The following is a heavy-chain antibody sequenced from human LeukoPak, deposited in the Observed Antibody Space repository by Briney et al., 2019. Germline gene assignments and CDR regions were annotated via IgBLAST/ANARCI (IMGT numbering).Heavy chain of an antibody. CDR3: AKDQERYSSSWYGNNWFDP. CDR2: ISGSGGST. D-gene: IGHD6-13*01. V-gene: IGHV3-23*01. CDR1: GFTFDDYA. Sequence: GRSLRLSYAASGFTFDDYAMHWVRQAPGKGLEWVSAISGSGGSTYYADSVRGRFTISRDNSKNTLYLQMNSLRAEDTAVYYCAKDQERYSSSWYGNNWFDPWGQGTLVTVSS. J-gene: IGHJ5*02.